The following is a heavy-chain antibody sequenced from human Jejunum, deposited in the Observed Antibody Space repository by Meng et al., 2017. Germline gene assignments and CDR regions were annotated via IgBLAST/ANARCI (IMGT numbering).Heavy chain of an antibody. CDR3: AQYSGYPIDAFAI. V-gene: IGHV3-7*01. D-gene: IGHD5-12*01. Sequence: GESLKISCAASGFTLSSYWMSWVRRAPGKGLEWVANIKKDGSEQNYVDSVKGRFIISRDNAKNSLYLQMNSLRAEDTALYYCAQYSGYPIDAFAIWGQGKMVNVPS. CDR2: IKKDGSEQ. J-gene: IGHJ3*02. CDR1: GFTLSSYW.